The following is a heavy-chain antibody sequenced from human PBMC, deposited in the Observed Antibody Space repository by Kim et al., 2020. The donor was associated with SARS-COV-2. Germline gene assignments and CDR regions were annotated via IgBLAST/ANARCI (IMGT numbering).Heavy chain of an antibody. CDR2: INNDGSTT. CDR3: ARGVIPRDKLLGY. D-gene: IGHD3-16*02. J-gene: IGHJ4*02. V-gene: IGHV3-74*01. CDR1: GLTFSGHW. Sequence: GGSLRLSCVASGLTFSGHWMHWVRQAPGKGLVWVSTINNDGSTTDYADSVKGRFTISRDNAKNTLSLQMNSLRVEDTAVYYCARGVIPRDKLLGYWGQGTLVT.